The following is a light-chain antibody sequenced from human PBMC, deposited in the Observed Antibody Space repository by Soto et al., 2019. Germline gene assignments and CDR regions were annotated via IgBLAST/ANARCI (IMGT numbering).Light chain of an antibody. CDR3: FSYTSSGTYV. V-gene: IGLV2-14*01. Sequence: SALTQPASVSGSPGQSITISCTGTSSDVGNYKYVSWYQQHPGKAPKLMIYEVSNRPSGVSNRFSGSKSGNTAFLTISGLQAEDETDYYCFSYTSSGTYVFGTGTKVTVL. J-gene: IGLJ1*01. CDR1: SSDVGNYKY. CDR2: EVS.